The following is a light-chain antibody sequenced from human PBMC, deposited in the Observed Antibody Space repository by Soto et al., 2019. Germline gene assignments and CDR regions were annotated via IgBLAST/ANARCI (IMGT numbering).Light chain of an antibody. V-gene: IGKV3-15*01. CDR3: QQYNNWPLT. Sequence: EIVLTQSPATLSVSPGERATLSCRASQSVTSNLAWYQQKPGQAPRLLIYDASTGATGIPARFSGSGSGTEFTLTISSLQSEDFAVYYCQQYNNWPLTFGQGTRLEIK. CDR2: DAS. CDR1: QSVTSN. J-gene: IGKJ5*01.